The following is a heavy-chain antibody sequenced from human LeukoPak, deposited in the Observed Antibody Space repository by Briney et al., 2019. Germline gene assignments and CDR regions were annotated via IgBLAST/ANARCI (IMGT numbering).Heavy chain of an antibody. Sequence: SVKVSCKASGGTFSSYAISWVRQAPGQGLEWMGRIIPIFGTANYAQKFQGRVTITTDGSTSTAYMELSSLRSEDTAVYYCARDCSGGSCYSLALDYWGQGTLVTVSS. CDR1: GGTFSSYA. CDR2: IIPIFGTA. D-gene: IGHD2-15*01. CDR3: ARDCSGGSCYSLALDY. V-gene: IGHV1-69*05. J-gene: IGHJ4*02.